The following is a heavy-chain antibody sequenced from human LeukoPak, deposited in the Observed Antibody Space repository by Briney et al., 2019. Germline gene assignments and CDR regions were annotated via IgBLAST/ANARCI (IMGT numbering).Heavy chain of an antibody. V-gene: IGHV3-23*01. CDR1: GFTFSFYG. J-gene: IGHJ4*02. CDR2: ISTGGGGT. CDR3: AKDRPENY. Sequence: PGGSLRLSCAASGFTFSFYGVNWVRQAPGKGLEWVSTISTGGGGTYYADSVKGRFTISRDNSKNTLYLQMSSLRADDTAVYYCAKDRPENYWGQGTLVTVSS. D-gene: IGHD1-14*01.